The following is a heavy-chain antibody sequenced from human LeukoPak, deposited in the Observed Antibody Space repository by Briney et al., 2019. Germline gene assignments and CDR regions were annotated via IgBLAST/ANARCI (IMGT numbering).Heavy chain of an antibody. Sequence: PGGSLRLSCSASLFTLTTYAMSWVRQAPGKGLEWVSALSDSGASTYYGDSVKGRFTISRDNSKNTVYLQMNSLRAEDTAIYYCAKFGGGGAFDIWGQGTTVTVSS. CDR2: LSDSGAST. V-gene: IGHV3-23*01. CDR1: LFTLTTYA. CDR3: AKFGGGGAFDI. D-gene: IGHD2-15*01. J-gene: IGHJ3*02.